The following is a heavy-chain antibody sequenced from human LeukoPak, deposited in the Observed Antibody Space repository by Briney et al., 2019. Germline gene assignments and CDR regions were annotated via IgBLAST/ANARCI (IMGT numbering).Heavy chain of an antibody. CDR3: ARTYDFGIGPPGDAFDN. CDR1: GFTFSSYS. CDR2: ISSSSSYI. J-gene: IGHJ3*02. D-gene: IGHD3-3*01. V-gene: IGHV3-21*01. Sequence: GGSLRLSCAASGFTFSSYSMNWVHQAPGKGLEWVSSISSSSSYIYYADSVKGRFTISRDNAEDSVYLQMNSLRVEDTAVYYCARTYDFGIGPPGDAFDNWGQGTLVTVFS.